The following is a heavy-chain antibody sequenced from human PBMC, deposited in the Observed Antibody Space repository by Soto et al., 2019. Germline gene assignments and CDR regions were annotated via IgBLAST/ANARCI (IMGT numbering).Heavy chain of an antibody. D-gene: IGHD5-18*01. CDR1: GDSISSINNY. V-gene: IGHV4-30-4*01. Sequence: SETLSLTCTVSGDSISSINNYWSWIRQPPGEGLEWIGFISYSGTTSYSPSLKSRVAISLDTSKNQFSLSLTLVTAADTAVYYCARGRGYSYGLDPWGQGSLVT. CDR3: ARGRGYSYGLDP. J-gene: IGHJ5*02. CDR2: ISYSGTT.